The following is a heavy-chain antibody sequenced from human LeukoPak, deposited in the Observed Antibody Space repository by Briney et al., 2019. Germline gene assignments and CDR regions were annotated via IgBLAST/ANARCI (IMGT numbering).Heavy chain of an antibody. J-gene: IGHJ4*02. CDR3: VAAAQGDYFDY. CDR1: GGSISSYY. CDR2: IYYSGST. D-gene: IGHD6-13*01. Sequence: SETLSLTCTVSGGSISSYYWSWIRQHPGKGLEWIGYIYYSGSTYYNPSLKSRVTISVDTSKNQFSLKLSSVTAADTAVYYCVAAAQGDYFDYWGQGTLVTVSS. V-gene: IGHV4-59*06.